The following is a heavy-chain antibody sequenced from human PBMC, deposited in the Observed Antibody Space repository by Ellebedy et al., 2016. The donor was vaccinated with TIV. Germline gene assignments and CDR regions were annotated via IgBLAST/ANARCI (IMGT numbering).Heavy chain of an antibody. D-gene: IGHD3-22*01. CDR3: ARGGDYYDSSGSSFDY. CDR1: GFTFSSYS. J-gene: IGHJ4*02. V-gene: IGHV3-21*01. Sequence: GESLKISXAASGFTFSSYSMNWVRQAPGKGLEWVSSISSSSSYIYYADSVKGRFTISRDNAKNSLYPQMNSLRAEDTAVYYCARGGDYYDSSGSSFDYWGQGTLVTVSS. CDR2: ISSSSSYI.